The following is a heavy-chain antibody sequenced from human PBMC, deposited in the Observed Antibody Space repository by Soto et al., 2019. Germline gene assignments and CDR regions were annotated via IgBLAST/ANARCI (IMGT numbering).Heavy chain of an antibody. CDR2: ASYDGSYT. Sequence: QVQLVESGGVGVQPGRSLRLSCAASGFTFSSFGMHWVRQAPRKGLERVAAASYDGSYTYYADSMKGRFTISRDNSKNTLYLQMNSLRAEDTAVYYCAKERSVVATTPDFDYWGQGTLVTVSS. J-gene: IGHJ4*02. V-gene: IGHV3-30*18. D-gene: IGHD5-12*01. CDR3: AKERSVVATTPDFDY. CDR1: GFTFSSFG.